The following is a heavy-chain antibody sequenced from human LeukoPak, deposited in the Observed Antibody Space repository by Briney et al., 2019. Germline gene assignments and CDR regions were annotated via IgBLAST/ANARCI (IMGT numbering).Heavy chain of an antibody. CDR2: VSPPGGGT. V-gene: IGHV3-23*01. J-gene: IGHJ4*02. Sequence: GGSLRLSCVASGFSFSYHGMNWVRLAPGKGLEWVSGVSPPGGGTYYADSVKGRFTISRDDSRNTLSLQMNSLRVEDTAVYYCARDLAWGAFDYWGQGILVAVSS. CDR3: ARDLAWGAFDY. D-gene: IGHD7-27*01. CDR1: GFSFSYHG.